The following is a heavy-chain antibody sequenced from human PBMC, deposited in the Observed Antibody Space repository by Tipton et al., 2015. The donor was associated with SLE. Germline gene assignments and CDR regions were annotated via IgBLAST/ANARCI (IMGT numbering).Heavy chain of an antibody. V-gene: IGHV3-49*04. J-gene: IGHJ4*02. CDR1: GFTFGDYA. CDR3: TRDSAWNEKTDY. D-gene: IGHD1-1*01. CDR2: IRSKAYGATT. Sequence: RSLRLSCAASGFTFGDYAMSWVRQAPGKGLEWVGFIRSKAYGATTEYAASVKGRFTISRDESKSIVYLQMNSLQTEDTAIYYCTRDSAWNEKTDYWGQGTLVTVSS.